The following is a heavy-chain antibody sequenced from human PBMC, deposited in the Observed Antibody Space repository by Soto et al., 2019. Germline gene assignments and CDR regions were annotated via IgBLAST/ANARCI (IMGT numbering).Heavy chain of an antibody. Sequence: QVQLVQSGAEVKKPGASVKVSCKASGYTFTGYYLHWVRQAPGQGLEWMGWINPNSGGTNYAQKFQGWVTMTRDTSISTAYLELSRLRSDVTAVYYCARVSIAAAGPRFDYWGQGNLVTVSS. J-gene: IGHJ4*02. D-gene: IGHD6-13*01. CDR3: ARVSIAAAGPRFDY. V-gene: IGHV1-2*04. CDR1: GYTFTGYY. CDR2: INPNSGGT.